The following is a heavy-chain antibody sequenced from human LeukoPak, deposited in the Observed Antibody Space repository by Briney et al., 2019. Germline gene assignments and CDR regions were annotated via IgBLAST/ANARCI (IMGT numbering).Heavy chain of an antibody. D-gene: IGHD6-19*01. CDR3: AKQGSYTTGWFDY. J-gene: IGHJ4*02. V-gene: IGHV3-23*01. Sequence: GGSLRLSCAASGFTLSNYAMRWVRQAPGKGLEWVSPISGSGGSTYYADSVKGRFTISRDNSKNTLYLQMNSLRAEDTAVYYCAKQGSYTTGWFDYWGQGALVTVSS. CDR2: ISGSGGST. CDR1: GFTLSNYA.